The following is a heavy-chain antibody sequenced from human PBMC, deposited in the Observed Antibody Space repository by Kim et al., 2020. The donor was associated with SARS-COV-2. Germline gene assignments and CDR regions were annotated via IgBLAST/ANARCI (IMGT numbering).Heavy chain of an antibody. J-gene: IGHJ4*02. D-gene: IGHD1-26*01. CDR3: ARDGMYSGSDHYFDY. V-gene: IGHV3-21*01. Sequence: DSVKGRFNIARDTDKNSLYLQMNSLRAEDTAVYYCARDGMYSGSDHYFDYWGQGTLVTVSS.